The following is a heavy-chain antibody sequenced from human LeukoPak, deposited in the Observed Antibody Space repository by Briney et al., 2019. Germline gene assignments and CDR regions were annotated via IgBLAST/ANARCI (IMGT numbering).Heavy chain of an antibody. CDR3: AAFIAVAGTYYFDY. Sequence: PGGSLRLSCAASGFTFSSYEMNWVRQAPGKGLERVSYISSSGSTIYYADAVKDRFTISRDNAKNSLYLQMNSLRAEDTAVYYCAAFIAVAGTYYFDYWGQGTLVTVSS. D-gene: IGHD6-19*01. CDR2: ISSSGSTI. V-gene: IGHV3-48*03. J-gene: IGHJ4*02. CDR1: GFTFSSYE.